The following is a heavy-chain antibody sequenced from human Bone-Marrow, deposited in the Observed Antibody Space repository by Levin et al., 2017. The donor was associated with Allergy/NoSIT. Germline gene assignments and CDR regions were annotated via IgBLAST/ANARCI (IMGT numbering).Heavy chain of an antibody. V-gene: IGHV3-21*06. CDR1: GLSFSNYD. D-gene: IGHD3-16*01. J-gene: IGHJ6*02. CDR2: ISGGSCRI. CDR3: ASWAMFYYDGSDFDYFYYGMDV. Sequence: SCAASGLSFSNYDMNWVRQAPGKGLEWVSSISGGSCRIYYADSVKGRFNISRDNAKNSLYLQMNSLGVEDTAVYYCASWAMFYYDGSDFDYFYYGMDVWGQGTTVTVSS.